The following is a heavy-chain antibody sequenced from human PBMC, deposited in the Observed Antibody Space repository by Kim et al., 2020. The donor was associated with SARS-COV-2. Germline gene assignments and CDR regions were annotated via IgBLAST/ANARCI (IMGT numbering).Heavy chain of an antibody. D-gene: IGHD3-10*01. CDR3: TRTATYGAGVNEL. CDR2: IRSRRNTYAT. J-gene: IGHJ2*01. Sequence: GGSLRLSCAASGFTFSGSAILWVRQASGKGLEWVARIRSRRNTYATAYAASVRGRFIVSRDDSKNTAYLQMYSLQTEDTAVYYCTRTATYGAGVNELCGRGTLFTVSP. CDR1: GFTFSGSA. V-gene: IGHV3-73*01.